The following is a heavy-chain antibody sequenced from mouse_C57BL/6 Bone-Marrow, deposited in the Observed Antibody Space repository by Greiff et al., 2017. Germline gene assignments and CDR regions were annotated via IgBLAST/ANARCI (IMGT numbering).Heavy chain of an antibody. V-gene: IGHV1-72*01. D-gene: IGHD1-1*02. CDR1: GYTFTSYW. CDR3: TRGSPWYFDV. J-gene: IGHJ1*03. CDR2: IDPNSGGT. Sequence: QVQLKQPGAELVKPGASVKLSCKASGYTFTSYWMHWVKQRPGRGLEWIGRIDPNSGGTKYNKKFKSKATLTVDKPSSTAYMQLSSLTSENSAVYYCTRGSPWYFDVWGTGTTVTVSS.